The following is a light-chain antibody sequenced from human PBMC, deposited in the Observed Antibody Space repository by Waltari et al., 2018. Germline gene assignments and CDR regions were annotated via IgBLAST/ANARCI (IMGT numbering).Light chain of an antibody. J-gene: IGKJ2*01. CDR3: QQYYSTPYT. CDR2: WAS. V-gene: IGKV4-1*01. CDR1: QSVLYSSNNKNY. Sequence: DIVMTQSPDSLAVSLGVRATINCKSSQSVLYSSNNKNYLAWYQQKPGQPPKLLIYWASTREFGVPDRFSGSGSGTDFTLTISSLLAEDVAVYYCQQYYSTPYTFGQGTKLEIK.